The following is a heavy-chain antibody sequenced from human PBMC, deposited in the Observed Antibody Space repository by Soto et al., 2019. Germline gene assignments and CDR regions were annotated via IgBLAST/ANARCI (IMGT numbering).Heavy chain of an antibody. CDR2: LSRSGGAT. V-gene: IGHV3-23*01. CDR1: GFNTRFYS. J-gene: IGHJ5*02. Sequence: GGSLRLSCTASGFNTRFYSMSWVRQTPGKGLEWVAALSRSGGATYYADSVRGRFTISRDASKDTLFLQMSNLRAEDTALYYCSKGEMSTIRNSFDPWGQGTPVTVSS. CDR3: SKGEMSTIRNSFDP. D-gene: IGHD1-7*01.